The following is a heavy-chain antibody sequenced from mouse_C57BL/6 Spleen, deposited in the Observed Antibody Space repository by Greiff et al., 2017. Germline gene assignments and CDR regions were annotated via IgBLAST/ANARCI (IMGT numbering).Heavy chain of an antibody. Sequence: QVTLKESGPGLLQPSQTLSLTCSFSGFSLSTFGMGVGWIRQPSGKGLEWLAHIWWDDDKYYKPALKSRLTISKDTSNNQVFLKIANVDTADTATYDGARPSTTVVATDFDVWGTGTTVTVSS. V-gene: IGHV8-8*01. D-gene: IGHD1-1*01. CDR3: ARPSTTVVATDFDV. CDR1: GFSLSTFGMG. J-gene: IGHJ1*03. CDR2: IWWDDDK.